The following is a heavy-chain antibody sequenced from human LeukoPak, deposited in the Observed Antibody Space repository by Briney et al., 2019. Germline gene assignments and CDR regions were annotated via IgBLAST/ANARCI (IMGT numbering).Heavy chain of an antibody. CDR3: ARGSSKASLARPFDY. D-gene: IGHD6-6*01. Sequence: SVKVSCKASGGTFSSYAISWVRQAPGQGLEWMGGIIPIFGTANYAQKFQGRVTITTDESTSTAYMELSSLRSEDTAVCYCARGSSKASLARPFDYWGQGTLVTVSS. CDR1: GGTFSSYA. CDR2: IIPIFGTA. J-gene: IGHJ4*02. V-gene: IGHV1-69*05.